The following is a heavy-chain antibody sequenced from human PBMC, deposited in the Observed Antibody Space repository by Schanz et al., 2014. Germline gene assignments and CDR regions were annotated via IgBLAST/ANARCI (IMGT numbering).Heavy chain of an antibody. D-gene: IGHD6-19*01. CDR1: GFTFNSYA. Sequence: EVQLLESGGGLVQPGGSLRVSCAASGFTFNSYAMSWVRQAPGKGLEWVSYISGTTTYTNYADSVKGRFTISRDNAKNSLYLQMNRLRAEDTALYYCAIIGVMVAVAGTRADYWGQGTLGTVSS. CDR2: ISGTTTYT. V-gene: IGHV3-21*05. CDR3: AIIGVMVAVAGTRADY. J-gene: IGHJ4*02.